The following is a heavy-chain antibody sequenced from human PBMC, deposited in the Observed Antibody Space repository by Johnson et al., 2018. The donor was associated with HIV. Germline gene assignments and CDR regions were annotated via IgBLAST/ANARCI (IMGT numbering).Heavy chain of an antibody. CDR3: ARDSASSYYDSSAKGGAFDI. D-gene: IGHD3-22*01. CDR2: ISYDGSNK. CDR1: GFTFSDYA. V-gene: IGHV3-30-3*01. J-gene: IGHJ3*02. Sequence: QVQLVESGGGLVQPGRSLRLSCAASGFTFSDYAIHWVRQAPGKGLEWVAVISYDGSNKYYAVSVKGRLTLFRDNSKNTLYPQMNSLGGEDTAEYYCARDSASSYYDSSAKGGAFDIWGQGTMVTVSS.